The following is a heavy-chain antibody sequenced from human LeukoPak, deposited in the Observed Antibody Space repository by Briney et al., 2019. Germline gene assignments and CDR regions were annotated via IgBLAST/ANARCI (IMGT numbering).Heavy chain of an antibody. V-gene: IGHV4-34*01. CDR3: ARVLAAAGNNWFDP. D-gene: IGHD6-13*01. Sequence: PSETLSFTCAVYGGSFSGYYWSWIRQPPGKGLEWIGEINHSGSTNYNPSLKSRVTISVDTSKNQFSLRLSSVTAADTALYYCARVLAAAGNNWFDPWGQGTLVTVSS. CDR1: GGSFSGYY. J-gene: IGHJ5*02. CDR2: INHSGST.